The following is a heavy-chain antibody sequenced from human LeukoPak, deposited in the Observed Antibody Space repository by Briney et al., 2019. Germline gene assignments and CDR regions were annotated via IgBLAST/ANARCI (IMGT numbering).Heavy chain of an antibody. D-gene: IGHD6-19*01. CDR1: GFTFDEYA. J-gene: IGHJ4*02. V-gene: IGHV3-9*01. CDR2: ITWNSGSI. Sequence: QPGGSLRLSCAASGFTFDEYAMHWVRQAPGKGLEWVSGITWNSGSIGYADSVKGRFTISRDNAKNSLYLQMNSLRAEDTALYYCAKALSGGWYDYFYYWGQGTLVTVSS. CDR3: AKALSGGWYDYFYY.